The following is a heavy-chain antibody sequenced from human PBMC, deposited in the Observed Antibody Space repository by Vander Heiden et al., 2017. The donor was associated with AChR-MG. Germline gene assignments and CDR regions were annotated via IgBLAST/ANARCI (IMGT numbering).Heavy chain of an antibody. V-gene: IGHV3-33*01. CDR1: GFTFSSYG. CDR3: ARGPVVVVAVTHFDY. Sequence: QVPLVESGGGVVQPGRSLRPSCEPSGFTFSSYGMRWVRQAPGKGLEWVAVIWYDGSNKYYADSVKGRFTISRDNSKSTLYLQMNSLRAEDTAVYYCARGPVVVVAVTHFDYWGQGTLVTVSS. CDR2: IWYDGSNK. D-gene: IGHD2-15*01. J-gene: IGHJ4*02.